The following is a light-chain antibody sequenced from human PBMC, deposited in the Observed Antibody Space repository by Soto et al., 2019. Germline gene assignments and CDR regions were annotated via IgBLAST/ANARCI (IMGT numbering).Light chain of an antibody. V-gene: IGKV3-20*01. CDR3: QQYGSSPLT. CDR2: GAS. CDR1: QSVTSSY. J-gene: IGKJ4*01. Sequence: EIVLTQSPGTLSLSPGERATLSCRASQSVTSSYLAWYQQKPGQAPRLLIYGASSRATGIPDRFSGSGSGTDFPLPISRLEPEDFAVYYCQQYGSSPLTFGGGPKVEIK.